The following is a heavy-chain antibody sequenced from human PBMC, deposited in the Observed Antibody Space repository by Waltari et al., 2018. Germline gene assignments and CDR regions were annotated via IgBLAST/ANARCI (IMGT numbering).Heavy chain of an antibody. D-gene: IGHD2-21*01. V-gene: IGHV1-69*01. CDR2: IIPIFGTA. Sequence: QVQLVQSGAEVKKPGSSVKVSCKASGGPFSRYATSWVRQAPGQGLEWMGGIIPIFGTANYAQKFQGRVTITADESTSTAYMELSSLRSEDTAVYYCARERGSAYDAFDIWGQGTMVTVSS. CDR3: ARERGSAYDAFDI. CDR1: GGPFSRYA. J-gene: IGHJ3*02.